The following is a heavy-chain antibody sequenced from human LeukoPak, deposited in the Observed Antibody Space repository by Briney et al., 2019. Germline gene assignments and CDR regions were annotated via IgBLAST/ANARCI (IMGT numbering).Heavy chain of an antibody. CDR2: IYYSGST. D-gene: IGHD6-13*01. J-gene: IGHJ4*02. Sequence: SETLSLTCTVYGGSFSSYYWSWIRQPPGKGLEWIGYIYYSGSTNYNPSLKSRVTISVDTSKNQFSLKLSSVTAADTAVYYCARRDSSSWYYFDYWGQGTLVTVSS. CDR3: ARRDSSSWYYFDY. CDR1: GGSFSSYY. V-gene: IGHV4-59*01.